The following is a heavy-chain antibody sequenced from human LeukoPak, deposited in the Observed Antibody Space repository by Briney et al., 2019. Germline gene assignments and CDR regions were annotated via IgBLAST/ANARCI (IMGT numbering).Heavy chain of an antibody. CDR1: GYSFTSYW. CDR3: ARSKYQLLPFDY. Sequence: GESLKIPCKGSGYSFTSYWIGWVRQMPGKGLEWMGIIYPGDSDIRYSPSFQGPVTISADKSISTAYLQWSSLKASDTAIYYCARSKYQLLPFDYWGQGTLVTVSS. CDR2: IYPGDSDI. V-gene: IGHV5-51*01. J-gene: IGHJ4*02. D-gene: IGHD2-2*01.